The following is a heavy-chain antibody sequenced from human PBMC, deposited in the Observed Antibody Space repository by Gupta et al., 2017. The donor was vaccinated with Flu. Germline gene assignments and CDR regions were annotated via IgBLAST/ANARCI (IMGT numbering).Heavy chain of an antibody. D-gene: IGHD1-7*01. Sequence: EVQLVESGGGLVQPGGSLRLSCEASGFTFNAYWMSWVRQAPGRGLGWVANIKQDGSEQFYVDSVKGRFTISRDNAQNSLYLHMNSLRVEDTAVYYCAKDLFRNWNYVRGMTVYWGQGTLVTVSS. CDR1: GFTFNAYW. CDR3: AKDLFRNWNYVRGMTVY. CDR2: IKQDGSEQ. J-gene: IGHJ4*02. V-gene: IGHV3-7*04.